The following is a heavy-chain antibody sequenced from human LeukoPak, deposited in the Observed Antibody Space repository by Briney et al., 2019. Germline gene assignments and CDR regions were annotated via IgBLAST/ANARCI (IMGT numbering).Heavy chain of an antibody. CDR1: GFTFSGYG. D-gene: IGHD5-12*01. V-gene: IGHV3-33*01. J-gene: IGHJ4*02. CDR2: IWFDGSNK. Sequence: PGGFLRLSCAASGFTFSGYGMHWVRQAPGKGLEWVAVIWFDGSNKYYADSVKGRFTISRDNSKNTLYLQMNSLRAEDTAMYYCASSYSGYAWGDYWGQGTLVSVSS. CDR3: ASSYSGYAWGDY.